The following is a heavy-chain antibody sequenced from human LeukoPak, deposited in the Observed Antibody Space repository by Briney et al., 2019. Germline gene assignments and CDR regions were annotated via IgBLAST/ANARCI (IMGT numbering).Heavy chain of an antibody. CDR3: ARGDFWSGYGPRYYFDY. CDR2: ISSSSSTI. Sequence: PGRSLRLSCAASGFTFSSYSMNWVRQAPGKGLEWVSYISSSSSTIYYADSVKGRFTISRDNAKNSLYLQMNSLRAEDTAVYYCARGDFWSGYGPRYYFDYWGQGTLVTVSS. D-gene: IGHD3-3*01. CDR1: GFTFSSYS. V-gene: IGHV3-48*04. J-gene: IGHJ4*02.